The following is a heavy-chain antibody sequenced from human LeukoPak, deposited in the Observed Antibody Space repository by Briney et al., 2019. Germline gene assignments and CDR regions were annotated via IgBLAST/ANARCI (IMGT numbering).Heavy chain of an antibody. J-gene: IGHJ4*02. CDR1: GYRFTSYW. Sequence: GESLKISCKGSGYRFTSYWIGWVRQMPGKGPEWMGIIYPGDSDTRYSPSFQGQVTISADKSINTAYLQWGSLKASDTAMYYCARRLISSEPFDYWGQGTLVTVSS. CDR2: IYPGDSDT. CDR3: ARRLISSEPFDY. V-gene: IGHV5-51*01. D-gene: IGHD2/OR15-2a*01.